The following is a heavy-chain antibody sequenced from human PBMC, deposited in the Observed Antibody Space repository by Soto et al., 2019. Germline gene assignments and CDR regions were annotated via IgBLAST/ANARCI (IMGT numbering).Heavy chain of an antibody. Sequence: PSETLSLTCTVSGGSISSSSYYWGWIRQPPGKGLEWIGSIYYSGSTYYNPSLKSRVTISVDTSKNQFSLKLSSVTAADTAVYYCAGGVSDIVVVVAAFDNWFDPWGQGTLVTVSS. J-gene: IGHJ5*02. V-gene: IGHV4-39*01. CDR2: IYYSGST. D-gene: IGHD2-15*01. CDR1: GGSISSSSYY. CDR3: AGGVSDIVVVVAAFDNWFDP.